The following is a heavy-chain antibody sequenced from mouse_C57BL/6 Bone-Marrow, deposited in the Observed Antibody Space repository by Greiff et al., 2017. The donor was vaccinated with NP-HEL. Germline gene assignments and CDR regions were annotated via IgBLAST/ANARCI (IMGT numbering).Heavy chain of an antibody. D-gene: IGHD1-1*01. CDR3: ARDRNYYGSSYGFAY. J-gene: IGHJ3*01. CDR1: GFTFSSYA. CDR2: ISDGGSYT. V-gene: IGHV5-4*01. Sequence: EVKLMESGGGLVKPGGSLKLSCAASGFTFSSYAMSWVRQTPEKRLEWVATISDGGSYTYYPDNVKGRFTISRDNAKNNLYLQMSHLKSEDTAMYYCARDRNYYGSSYGFAYWGQGTLVTVSA.